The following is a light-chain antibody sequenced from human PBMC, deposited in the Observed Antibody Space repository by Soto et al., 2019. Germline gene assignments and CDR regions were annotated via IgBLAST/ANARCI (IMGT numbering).Light chain of an antibody. Sequence: EIVLKQSPGTLSLSPGERATLSCRASQSVSSNYLAWYQQKPGQAPRHLIYGASSRATGIPDRFSGSGAGTDFTLTISRLESEDFAVYYCQQYGSSPWTFGQGTKVEIK. CDR1: QSVSSNY. J-gene: IGKJ1*01. CDR2: GAS. CDR3: QQYGSSPWT. V-gene: IGKV3-20*01.